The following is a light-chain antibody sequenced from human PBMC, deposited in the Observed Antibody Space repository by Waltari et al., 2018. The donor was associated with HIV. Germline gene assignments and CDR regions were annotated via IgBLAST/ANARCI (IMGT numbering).Light chain of an antibody. CDR1: SSNVGSFT. V-gene: IGLV1-44*01. Sequence: QSVLTQPPSASGTPGQRVIISCSGSSSNVGSFTVNWYQQLPGTAPKLLIYSFNRLPSGFPDRFSCAKAGTAASLAIIGVQSDDEADYYCAVWDGRLDHYFFGTGTKVTVL. J-gene: IGLJ1*01. CDR3: AVWDGRLDHYF. CDR2: SFN.